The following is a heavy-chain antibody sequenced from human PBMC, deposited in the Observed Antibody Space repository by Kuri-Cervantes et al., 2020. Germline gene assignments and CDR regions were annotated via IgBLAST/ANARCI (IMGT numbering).Heavy chain of an antibody. V-gene: IGHV4-39*07. J-gene: IGHJ4*02. CDR2: IYHSGST. Sequence: SETLSLTCTVSGGSVSSGSYYWSWTRQPPGKGLEWIGSIYHSGSTYYNPSLKSRVTISVDTSKNQFSLKLSSVTAADTAVYYCARGHFEATTDFDYWGQGTLVTVSS. CDR3: ARGHFEATTDFDY. D-gene: IGHD5-24*01. CDR1: GGSVSSGSYY.